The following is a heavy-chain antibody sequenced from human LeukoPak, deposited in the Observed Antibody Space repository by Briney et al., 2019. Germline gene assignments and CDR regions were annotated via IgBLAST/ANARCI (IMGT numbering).Heavy chain of an antibody. V-gene: IGHV3-23*01. Sequence: GGSLRLSCAASGFTFSSCAMSWVRQAPGKGLEWVSAISGSGGSTYYADSVKGRFTISRDNSKNTLYLQMNSLRAEDTAVYYCAKFQVWGSYRYTNFDYWGQGTLVTVSS. CDR3: AKFQVWGSYRYTNFDY. CDR2: ISGSGGST. D-gene: IGHD3-16*02. CDR1: GFTFSSCA. J-gene: IGHJ4*02.